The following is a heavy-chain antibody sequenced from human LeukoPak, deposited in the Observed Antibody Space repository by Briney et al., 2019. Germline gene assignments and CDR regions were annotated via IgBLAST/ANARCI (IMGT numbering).Heavy chain of an antibody. J-gene: IGHJ4*02. Sequence: GESLKISCQGSGYSFPSYWIGWVRQMPGKGLEWMGIIYSGDSDTRYSPSYQGQVTISADKSISTAYLQWSSLKASDTAMYYYARLKGALRTGTFDYWGQGTLVTVSS. CDR1: GYSFPSYW. D-gene: IGHD1-7*01. V-gene: IGHV5-51*01. CDR2: IYSGDSDT. CDR3: ARLKGALRTGTFDY.